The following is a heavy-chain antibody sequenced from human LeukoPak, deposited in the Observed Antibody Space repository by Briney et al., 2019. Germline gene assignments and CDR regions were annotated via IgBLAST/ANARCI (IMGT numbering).Heavy chain of an antibody. J-gene: IGHJ4*02. Sequence: PGGSLRLSCAASGFTFSSYGMHWVRQAPGKGLEWVAVIWYDGSNKYYADSVKGRFTISRDNSKNTLYLQMNSLRAEDTAVYYCARDPKQPAEYYFDYWGQGTLVTVSS. CDR1: GFTFSSYG. D-gene: IGHD2-2*01. V-gene: IGHV3-33*08. CDR3: ARDPKQPAEYYFDY. CDR2: IWYDGSNK.